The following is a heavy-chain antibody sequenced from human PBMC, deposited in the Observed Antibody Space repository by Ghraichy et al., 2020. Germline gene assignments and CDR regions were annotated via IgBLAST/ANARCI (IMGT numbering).Heavy chain of an antibody. CDR2: ISPSGTSI. J-gene: IGHJ4*02. CDR3: ARRSCATTSCPVDY. Sequence: LSLTCEASGFIFSSYAMKWVRQAPGKGRESVSFISPSGTSIYYADSVKGRFTISRDNARNSLFLQMNSLRDEDTALYYCARRSCATTSCPVDYWGQGTLVTVSS. V-gene: IGHV3-48*02. CDR1: GFIFSSYA. D-gene: IGHD2-2*01.